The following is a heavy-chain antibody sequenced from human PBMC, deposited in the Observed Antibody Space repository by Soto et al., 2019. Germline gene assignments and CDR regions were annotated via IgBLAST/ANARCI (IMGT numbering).Heavy chain of an antibody. J-gene: IGHJ3*02. D-gene: IGHD5-12*01. CDR2: IYPGDSDT. Sequence: GESLKISCKGSGYSFTCYWIGWVRQMPGKGLEWMGIIYPGDSDTRYSPSFQGQVTISADKSISTAYLQWSSLKASDTAMYYCATSVEMATTKGDAFDIWGQGTMVTVSS. CDR1: GYSFTCYW. V-gene: IGHV5-51*01. CDR3: ATSVEMATTKGDAFDI.